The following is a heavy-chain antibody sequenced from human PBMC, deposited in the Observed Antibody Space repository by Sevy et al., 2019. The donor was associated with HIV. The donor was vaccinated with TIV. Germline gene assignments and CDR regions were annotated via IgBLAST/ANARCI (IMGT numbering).Heavy chain of an antibody. CDR3: ARTDTFFDP. Sequence: SETLSLTCTLSGGSISSSSYYWGWIRQPPGKGLEWIGSIYYSGSTYYNPSLKSRVTISVDTSKNQFSLKLSSVTAADTAVYYCARTDTFFDPWGQGTLVTVSS. CDR1: GGSISSSSYY. J-gene: IGHJ5*02. V-gene: IGHV4-39*01. CDR2: IYYSGST. D-gene: IGHD5-18*01.